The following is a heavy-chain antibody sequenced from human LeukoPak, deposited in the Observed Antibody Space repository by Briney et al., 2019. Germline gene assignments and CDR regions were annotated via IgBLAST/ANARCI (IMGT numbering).Heavy chain of an antibody. D-gene: IGHD3-3*01. Sequence: PSETLSLTCTVSGGSISSYYWSWIRQPPGKGLEWIGYIYYSGSTNYNPSLKSRVTISVDTSKNQFSLKLSSVTAADTAVYYCARVLPNLEWLPHYYMDVWGNRTTVTVSS. CDR3: ARVLPNLEWLPHYYMDV. J-gene: IGHJ6*03. V-gene: IGHV4-59*01. CDR1: GGSISSYY. CDR2: IYYSGST.